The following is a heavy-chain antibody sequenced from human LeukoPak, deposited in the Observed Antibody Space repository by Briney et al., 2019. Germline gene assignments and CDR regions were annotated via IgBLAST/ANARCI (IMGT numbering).Heavy chain of an antibody. CDR3: ASRSGESSPSDCRMDV. CDR2: IIPILGTA. D-gene: IGHD6-6*01. Sequence: SSVQVSCKASGGTFSSYALRWVRPAPGQELEWMGGIIPILGTANYAQKLHGRVTITTDESTSTAYRERSSLRSEDTAVYYCASRSGESSPSDCRMDVWGKGTTVTVSS. V-gene: IGHV1-69*05. J-gene: IGHJ6*03. CDR1: GGTFSSYA.